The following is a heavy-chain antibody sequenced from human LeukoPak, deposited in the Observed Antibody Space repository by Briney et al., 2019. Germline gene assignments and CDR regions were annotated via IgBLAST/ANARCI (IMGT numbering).Heavy chain of an antibody. CDR2: ISSSGSTI. D-gene: IGHD6-13*01. J-gene: IGHJ4*02. CDR1: GFTFSSYE. Sequence: GGSLRLSCAASGFTFSSYEMNWVRQAPGKGLEGVSYISSSGSTIYYADSVKGRFTISRDNAKNSLYLQMNSLRAEDTAVYYCASPQRPGIAAAGGGYYFDYWGQGTLVTVSS. CDR3: ASPQRPGIAAAGGGYYFDY. V-gene: IGHV3-48*03.